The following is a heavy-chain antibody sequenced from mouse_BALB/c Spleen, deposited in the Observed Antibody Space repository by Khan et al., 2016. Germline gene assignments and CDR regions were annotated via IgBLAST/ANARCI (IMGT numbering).Heavy chain of an antibody. CDR1: CDSITSGY. Sequence: EVQLQESGPSLVKPSQTLSLTCSVTCDSITSGYWNWLRKFPGNKLEYMGYISYSGNTYYNPSLTSRISITRDTSENQYYLQLNSVTTEDTATYYCARYDGYLFDYWGKDTTLTVSS. CDR2: ISYSGNT. J-gene: IGHJ2*01. V-gene: IGHV3-8*02. CDR3: ARYDGYLFDY. D-gene: IGHD2-3*01.